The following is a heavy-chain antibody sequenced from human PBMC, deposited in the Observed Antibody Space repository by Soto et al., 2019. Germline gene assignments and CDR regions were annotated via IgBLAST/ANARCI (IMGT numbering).Heavy chain of an antibody. V-gene: IGHV4-61*01. CDR1: GDSISSNNNY. Sequence: SETLSLTCTVSGDSISSNNNYWSWIRQPPGKGLEWIGYISYSGTTTYSPSLKSRVAISLDTSKNQFSLRLSSVTAADTAVYYCARGRIQLWYPFDYWGQGTLVTVSS. CDR3: ARGRIQLWYPFDY. D-gene: IGHD5-18*01. CDR2: ISYSGTT. J-gene: IGHJ4*02.